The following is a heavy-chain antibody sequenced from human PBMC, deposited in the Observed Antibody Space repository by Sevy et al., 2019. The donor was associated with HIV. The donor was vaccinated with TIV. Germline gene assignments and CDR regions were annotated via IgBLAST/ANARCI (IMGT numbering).Heavy chain of an antibody. Sequence: GGSLRLSCAASGFTFSNAWMSWVRQAPGKGLEWVGRIKSKADGGTTDYAAPVKGRFTISRDDSKKTLYLQMNSLKTEYTAVYYCTTDDRSRWLDHFDYWGQGTLVTVSS. D-gene: IGHD6-19*01. CDR1: GFTFSNAW. J-gene: IGHJ4*02. CDR3: TTDDRSRWLDHFDY. V-gene: IGHV3-15*01. CDR2: IKSKADGGTT.